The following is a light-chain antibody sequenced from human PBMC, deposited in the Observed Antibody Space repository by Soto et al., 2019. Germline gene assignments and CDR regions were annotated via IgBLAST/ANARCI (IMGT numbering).Light chain of an antibody. CDR1: QLVSSSL. J-gene: IGKJ1*01. CDR2: GAS. CDR3: QQYDISPWT. V-gene: IGKV3-20*01. Sequence: DIMSNQSPCTLSLSPGERATQTCRASQLVSSSLLAWYQQKPGQAPRLLIYGASNRATGIPDRFSGSGSETDFTLSIIRLEPEDFAVYYCQQYDISPWTFGQGTKVDI.